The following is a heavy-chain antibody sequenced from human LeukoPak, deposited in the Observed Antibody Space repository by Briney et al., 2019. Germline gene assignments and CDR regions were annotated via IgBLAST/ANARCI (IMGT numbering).Heavy chain of an antibody. D-gene: IGHD2-2*01. J-gene: IGHJ4*02. Sequence: GGSLRLSCAASGFTFSSYGMHRVRQAPGKGLEWVAFIRYDGSNKYYADSVKGRFTISRDNSKNTLYLQMNSLRAEDTAVYYCAETRSSTSPLGYWGQGTLVTVSS. V-gene: IGHV3-30*02. CDR3: AETRSSTSPLGY. CDR2: IRYDGSNK. CDR1: GFTFSSYG.